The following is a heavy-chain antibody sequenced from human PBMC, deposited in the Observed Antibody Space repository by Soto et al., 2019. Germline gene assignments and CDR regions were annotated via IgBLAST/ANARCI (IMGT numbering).Heavy chain of an antibody. V-gene: IGHV4-30-4*01. Sequence: QVRLQESGPGLVKPSQTLSLTCTVSRGSISSGDYYWSWIRQPPGKGLEWIGFIYYSGSTSYNPSLKSRLTISVDMSKHQFSLNLSSMTAADTAVYYCARGHVTAYSNYIGWFDPWGQGALVTVSP. CDR2: IYYSGST. CDR3: ARGHVTAYSNYIGWFDP. J-gene: IGHJ5*02. CDR1: RGSISSGDYY. D-gene: IGHD4-4*01.